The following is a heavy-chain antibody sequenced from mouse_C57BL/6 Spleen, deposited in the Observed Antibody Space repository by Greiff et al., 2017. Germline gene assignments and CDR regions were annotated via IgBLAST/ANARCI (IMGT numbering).Heavy chain of an antibody. D-gene: IGHD4-1*01. CDR2: ISYDGSN. CDR3: ARGNWEGDFDV. V-gene: IGHV3-6*01. CDR1: GYSITSGYY. Sequence: VQLQQSGPGLVKPSQSLSLTCSVTGYSITSGYYWNWIRQFPGNKLEWMGYISYDGSNNYNPSLKNRISITRDTSKNQFFLTLNSVTTEDTATYYCARGNWEGDFDVWGTGTTVTVSS. J-gene: IGHJ1*03.